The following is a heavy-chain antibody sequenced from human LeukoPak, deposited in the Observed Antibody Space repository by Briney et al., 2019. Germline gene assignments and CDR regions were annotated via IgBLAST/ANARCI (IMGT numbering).Heavy chain of an antibody. J-gene: IGHJ5*02. Sequence: GGSLRLSCAASGITLNNYAVHWVRQAPGKGLEWVAVLSYDGLNKYYADSVKGRFTISRDNSKNTLYLEMNSLRAEDTAVYYCARDRETITMVRGVITAGWFDPWGQGTLVTVSS. V-gene: IGHV3-30-3*01. CDR1: GITLNNYA. CDR3: ARDRETITMVRGVITAGWFDP. D-gene: IGHD3-10*01. CDR2: LSYDGLNK.